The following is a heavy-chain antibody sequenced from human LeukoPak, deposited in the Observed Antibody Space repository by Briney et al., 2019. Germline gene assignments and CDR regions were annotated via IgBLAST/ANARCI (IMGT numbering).Heavy chain of an antibody. Sequence: ASVKVSCKASGYTFGTHWMHWVRQAPGQGLEWMGIINPSGGFRSYTQKFRGRVTVTRDMSTRTVYMELSDLRPEHAAVYYCARGVPLGYCTYGVCYPPYYFDYWGQGTLVTASS. CDR3: ARGVPLGYCTYGVCYPPYYFDY. J-gene: IGHJ4*02. CDR1: GYTFGTHW. V-gene: IGHV1-46*01. D-gene: IGHD2-8*01. CDR2: INPSGGFR.